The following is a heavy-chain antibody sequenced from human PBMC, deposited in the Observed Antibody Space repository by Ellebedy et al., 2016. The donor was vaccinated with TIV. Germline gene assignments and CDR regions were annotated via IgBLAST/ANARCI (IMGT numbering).Heavy chain of an antibody. CDR3: ELRYFDLTRGDY. V-gene: IGHV1-18*01. J-gene: IGHJ4*02. Sequence: AASVKVSCKASGYTFSSYGIGWVRQAPGQGLEWMGWISAYNGNTNYAQKLQGRVTMTTDTSTSTAYMELRSLRSDDTAVYYCELRYFDLTRGDYWGQGTLVTVSS. D-gene: IGHD3-9*01. CDR2: ISAYNGNT. CDR1: GYTFSSYG.